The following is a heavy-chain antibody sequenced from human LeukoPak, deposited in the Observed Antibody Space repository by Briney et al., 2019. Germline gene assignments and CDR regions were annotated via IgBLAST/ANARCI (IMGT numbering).Heavy chain of an antibody. CDR1: GGTFSSYA. D-gene: IGHD6-6*01. CDR2: IIPIFGTA. J-gene: IGHJ6*03. CDR3: ARRTSIAAHHYYMDV. V-gene: IGHV1-69*05. Sequence: ASVKVSCKASGGTFSSYAISWVRQAPGQGLEWMGGIIPIFGTANYAQKFQGRVTMTTDESTSTAYMELSSLRSEDTAVYYCARRTSIAAHHYYMDVWGKGTTVTVSS.